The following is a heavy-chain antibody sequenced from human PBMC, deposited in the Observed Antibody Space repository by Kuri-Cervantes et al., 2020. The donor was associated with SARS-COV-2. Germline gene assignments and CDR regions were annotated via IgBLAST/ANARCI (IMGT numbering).Heavy chain of an antibody. CDR2: ISYDGSNK. CDR3: ARDYLVPAATGGD. V-gene: IGHV3-30*03. D-gene: IGHD2-2*01. CDR1: GFTFSSYS. J-gene: IGHJ4*02. Sequence: GGSLRLSCAASGFTFSSYSMNWVRQAPGKGLEWVAVISYDGSNKYYADSVKGRFTISRDSSKNTLYLQMNSLRDEDTAVYYCARDYLVPAATGGDWGQGTLVTVSS.